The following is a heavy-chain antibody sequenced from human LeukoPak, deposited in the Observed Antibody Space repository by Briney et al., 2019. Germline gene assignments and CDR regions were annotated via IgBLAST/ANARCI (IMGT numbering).Heavy chain of an antibody. V-gene: IGHV3-7*01. D-gene: IGHD6-13*01. CDR3: ARVGYSSSCTDY. Sequence: GGSLRLSCAASGFPFINYWMSWFRQAPGKGLEWEANINQDGSVKYYVDSVKGRFPIPRDNAKNSLYLQMDSLRADDTAVYYCARVGYSSSCTDYWGLGTLVTVSS. CDR2: INQDGSVK. J-gene: IGHJ4*02. CDR1: GFPFINYW.